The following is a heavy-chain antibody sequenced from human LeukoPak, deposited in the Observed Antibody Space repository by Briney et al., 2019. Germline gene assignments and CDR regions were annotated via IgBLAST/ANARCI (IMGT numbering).Heavy chain of an antibody. CDR3: ARGRGPTVTI. Sequence: SETLSLTCAVYGGSFSDHYWSWIRQPPGKGLEWIGEINHSGSTNYNPSLKSRVTISVDTSKNQFSLKLNSVTAADTAVYYCARGRGPTVTIWGQGTLVTVSS. CDR1: GGSFSDHY. CDR2: INHSGST. J-gene: IGHJ4*02. D-gene: IGHD4-17*01. V-gene: IGHV4-34*01.